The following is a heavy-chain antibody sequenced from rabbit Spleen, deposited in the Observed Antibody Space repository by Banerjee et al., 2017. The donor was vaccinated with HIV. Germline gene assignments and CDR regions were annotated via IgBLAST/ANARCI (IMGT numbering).Heavy chain of an antibody. D-gene: IGHD1-1*01. CDR2: IVPIFGVT. Sequence: QEQLVESGGGLVQPGGSLKLFCKASGFDFSSYGVNWVRQAPGKGLEWIGYIVPIFGVTYYANWVNGRFTISSHNAQNTLYLQLDSLTAADTATYFCARDTSSSFSSYGMDLWGPGTLVTV. J-gene: IGHJ6*01. V-gene: IGHV1S47*01. CDR3: ARDTSSSFSSYGMDL. CDR1: GFDFSSYG.